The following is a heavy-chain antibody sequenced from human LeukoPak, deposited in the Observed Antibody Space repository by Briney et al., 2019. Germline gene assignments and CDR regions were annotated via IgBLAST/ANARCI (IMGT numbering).Heavy chain of an antibody. Sequence: SETLSLTCTVSGGSISSSSYYWGWIRQPPGKGLEWIGSIYYSGSTYYNPSLKSRVTISVDTSKNQFSLKLSSVTAADTAVYYCARQANQAYYYDSSGYYYNWFDPWGQGTLVTVSS. V-gene: IGHV4-39*01. CDR3: ARQANQAYYYDSSGYYYNWFDP. D-gene: IGHD3-22*01. J-gene: IGHJ5*02. CDR2: IYYSGST. CDR1: GGSISSSSYY.